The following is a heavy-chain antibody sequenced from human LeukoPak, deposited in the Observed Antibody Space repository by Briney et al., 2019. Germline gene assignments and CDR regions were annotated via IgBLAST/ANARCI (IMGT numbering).Heavy chain of an antibody. V-gene: IGHV4-39*07. J-gene: IGHJ3*02. Sequence: KPSETLSLTCTVSGGSINSSSYYWGWVRQPPGKGLEWIGSMYYRGSTYYNPSLKSRVTISVDTSKNQFSLKLGSVTAADTAVYYCARGYYDFWSGPRVAFDIWGQGTMVTVSS. CDR3: ARGYYDFWSGPRVAFDI. D-gene: IGHD3-3*01. CDR1: GGSINSSSYY. CDR2: MYYRGST.